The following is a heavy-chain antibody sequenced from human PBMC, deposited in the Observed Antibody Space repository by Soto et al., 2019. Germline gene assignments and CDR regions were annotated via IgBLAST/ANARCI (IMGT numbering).Heavy chain of an antibody. CDR3: ARDLAKGGGSAGFDY. CDR1: GYTFTGYY. D-gene: IGHD1-26*01. V-gene: IGHV1-2*02. Sequence: VASVKVSCKASGYTFTGYYMHWVRQAPGQGLEWMGWINPNSGGTNYAQKFQGRVTMTRDTSISTAYMELSRLRSDDTAVYYCARDLAKGGGSAGFDYWGQATLVTVSS. CDR2: INPNSGGT. J-gene: IGHJ4*02.